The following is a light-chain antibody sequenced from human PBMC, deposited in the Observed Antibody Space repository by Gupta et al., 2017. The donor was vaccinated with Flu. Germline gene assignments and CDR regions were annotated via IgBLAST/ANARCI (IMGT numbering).Light chain of an antibody. J-gene: IGKJ2*01. V-gene: IGKV3-20*01. Sequence: EIVLTQSPGTLSLSPGERATRSCRASQSVSSSYLAWYQQKPGQAPRLLIYGASSRATGIPDRFSGSGSGTDFTLTISRLEPEDFAVYYCQQYGSSPPMTFGQGTKLEIK. CDR3: QQYGSSPPMT. CDR1: QSVSSSY. CDR2: GAS.